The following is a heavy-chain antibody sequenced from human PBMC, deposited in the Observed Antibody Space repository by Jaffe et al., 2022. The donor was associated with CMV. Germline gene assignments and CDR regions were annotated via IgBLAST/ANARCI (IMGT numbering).Heavy chain of an antibody. CDR3: ALYRPESYYGGLAY. J-gene: IGHJ4*02. V-gene: IGHV3-23*01. CDR1: GLTFSSYD. CDR2: IFTNSGRR. Sequence: EVQVLDSGGGLVQPGGSLRLSCAASGLTFSSYDIIWVRQAPGKGLEWVSTIFTNSGRRDYADSVKGRFTISRDNSKNTVYVQMNSLRVEDTAVYYCALYRPESYYGGLAYWGQGTLVTVSS. D-gene: IGHD3-10*01.